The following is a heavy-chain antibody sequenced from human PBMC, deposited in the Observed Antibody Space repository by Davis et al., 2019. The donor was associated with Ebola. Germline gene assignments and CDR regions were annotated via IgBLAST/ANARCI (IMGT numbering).Heavy chain of an antibody. CDR3: ARLCSGYFGMNWFDP. J-gene: IGHJ5*02. CDR1: GFTFSSYW. CDR2: IKQDGSEK. D-gene: IGHD3-22*01. Sequence: ESLKISCAASGFTFSSYWMSWVRQAPGKGLEWVANIKQDGSEKYYVDSVKGRFTISRDNAKNSLYLQMNSLRAEDTAVYYCARLCSGYFGMNWFDPWGQGTLVTVSS. V-gene: IGHV3-7*03.